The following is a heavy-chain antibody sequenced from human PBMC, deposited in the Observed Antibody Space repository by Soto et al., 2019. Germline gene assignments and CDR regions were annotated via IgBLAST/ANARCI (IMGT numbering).Heavy chain of an antibody. J-gene: IGHJ4*02. Sequence: QVHLVESGGGVVQPGRSLRLSCAASGFTFSSYGMHWVRLAPGKGLEWVAVISYDGSNKYYADSVKGRFTISRDNSKNTLNLQMKCLRAEDRTVYYCARCSVEAYFDSWGQATMVTASS. CDR1: GFTFSSYG. V-gene: IGHV3-30*19. CDR3: ARCSVEAYFDS. CDR2: ISYDGSNK. D-gene: IGHD1-26*01.